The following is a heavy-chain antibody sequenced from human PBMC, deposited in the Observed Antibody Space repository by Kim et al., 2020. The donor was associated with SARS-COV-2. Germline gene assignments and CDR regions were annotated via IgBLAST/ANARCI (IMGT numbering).Heavy chain of an antibody. V-gene: IGHV4-4*07. CDR2: IHASGST. J-gene: IGHJ4*02. Sequence: SETLSLICTVSGGSFSSYHWSWIRQSAGRGLEWIGRIHASGSTNYKPSLKSRLTMSVDTSKHQMSLKLSSVTAADTAMYYCARQVAGTDRRFDYWGQGILVTVSS. CDR3: ARQVAGTDRRFDY. D-gene: IGHD6-19*01. CDR1: GGSFSSYH.